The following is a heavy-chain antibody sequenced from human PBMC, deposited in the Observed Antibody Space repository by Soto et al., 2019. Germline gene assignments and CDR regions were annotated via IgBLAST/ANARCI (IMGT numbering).Heavy chain of an antibody. CDR3: ARDRDGYNRAYGMDV. CDR1: GGSISSGGYY. V-gene: IGHV4-31*03. CDR2: IYYSGST. D-gene: IGHD5-12*01. Sequence: LSLTCTVSGGSISSGGYYWSWIRQHPGKGLEWIGYIYYSGSTYYNPSLKSRVTISVDTSKNQFSLKLSSVTAADTAVYYCARDRDGYNRAYGMDVWGQGTTVTVSS. J-gene: IGHJ6*02.